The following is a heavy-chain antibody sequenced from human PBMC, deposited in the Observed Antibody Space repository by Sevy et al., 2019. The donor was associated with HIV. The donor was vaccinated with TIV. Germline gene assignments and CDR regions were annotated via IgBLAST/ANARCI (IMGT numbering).Heavy chain of an antibody. Sequence: GESLKISCEGSGFSFSSYWIHWVRQMPGKGLEWMATIHPGNSETRYRSSFQGQVTISADKSINTAYLQWSRLDASDTALYYCFMRAHTDSSGYYYRYGMDVWGQGTTVTVSS. J-gene: IGHJ6*02. CDR1: GFSFSSYW. CDR3: FMRAHTDSSGYYYRYGMDV. D-gene: IGHD3-10*01. V-gene: IGHV5-51*01. CDR2: IHPGNSET.